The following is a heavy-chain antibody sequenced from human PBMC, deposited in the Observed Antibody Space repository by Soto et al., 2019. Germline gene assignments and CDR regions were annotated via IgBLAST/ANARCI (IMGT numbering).Heavy chain of an antibody. CDR1: GASISSYY. Sequence: QVQVQESGPGLVKPSETLSLTCTVSGASISSYYWSWILQPPGKGLEWIGRIYDSVSTHYNPSLMSRVNISVDSSKTQFSLRLTSVTASDTAVYYCARNGGTEADGYTDAFDIWGQGTMVTVSS. J-gene: IGHJ3*02. V-gene: IGHV4-59*08. D-gene: IGHD5-12*01. CDR2: IYDSVST. CDR3: ARNGGTEADGYTDAFDI.